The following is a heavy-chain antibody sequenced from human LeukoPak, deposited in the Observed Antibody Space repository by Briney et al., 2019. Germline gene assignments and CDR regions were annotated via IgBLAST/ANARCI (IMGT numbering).Heavy chain of an antibody. CDR1: GFTFSAYY. CDR2: ISSSSSYT. V-gene: IGHV3-11*05. CDR3: AKDLLNTEF. Sequence: GGSLRLSCAASGFTFSAYYMSWIRQAPGKGLEWVSYISSSSSYTNYADSVKGRFTISRDNAKNSLYLQMNSLRAEDTAVYYCAKDLLNTEFWGQGTLVTVSS. D-gene: IGHD3-16*01. J-gene: IGHJ4*02.